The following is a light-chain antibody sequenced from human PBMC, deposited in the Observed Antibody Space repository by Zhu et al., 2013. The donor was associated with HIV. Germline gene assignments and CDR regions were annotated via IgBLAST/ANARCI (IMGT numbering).Light chain of an antibody. CDR2: GAS. CDR1: QSVSSSY. Sequence: EIVLTQSPGTLSLSPGERATLSCRASQSVSSSYLAWYQQKPGQAPRLLIYGASSRATGIPDRFSGSGSGSDFTLTISRLEPEDSAVYFCQLFGSSPRLFGRGTKVEVK. J-gene: IGKJ4*02. V-gene: IGKV3-20*01. CDR3: QLFGSSPRL.